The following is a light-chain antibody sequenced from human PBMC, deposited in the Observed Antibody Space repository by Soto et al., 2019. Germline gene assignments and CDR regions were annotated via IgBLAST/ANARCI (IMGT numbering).Light chain of an antibody. J-gene: IGKJ5*01. CDR3: QQYGSSPRIT. CDR1: QSVSSSY. V-gene: IGKV3-20*01. CDR2: GVS. Sequence: EIALTQSPCALSLSPRQRARLSCMSSQSVSSSYLAWYQQKPGQAPRLLIYGVSSRATGIPDRFSGSGSGTDFTLTISRLEPEDFAVYHCQQYGSSPRITFGQGTRLETK.